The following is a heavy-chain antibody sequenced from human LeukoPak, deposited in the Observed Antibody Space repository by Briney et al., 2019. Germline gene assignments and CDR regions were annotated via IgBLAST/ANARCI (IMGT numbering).Heavy chain of an antibody. Sequence: SETLSLTCTVSGGSISSSSYYWGWIRQPPGKGLEWIGSIYYSGSTYYNPSLKSRVTISVDTSKNQFSLKLSSVTAADTAVYYCARDDYYESSGYYPSVVWGQGTLVTVSS. J-gene: IGHJ4*02. D-gene: IGHD3-22*01. CDR2: IYYSGST. CDR1: GGSISSSSYY. CDR3: ARDDYYESSGYYPSVV. V-gene: IGHV4-39*07.